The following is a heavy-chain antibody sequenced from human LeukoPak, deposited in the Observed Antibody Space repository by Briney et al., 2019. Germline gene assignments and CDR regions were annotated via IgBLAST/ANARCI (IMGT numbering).Heavy chain of an antibody. CDR1: GGSISSGGYY. Sequence: SETLSLTCTVSGGSISSGGYYWSWIRQHPGKGLEWIGYIYYSGSTYYNPSLKSRVTISVDTSKNQFSLKLSSVTAADTAVYYCAREGAGDFRSGYYRYYGMDVWGQGTTVTVSS. CDR3: AREGAGDFRSGYYRYYGMDV. J-gene: IGHJ6*02. V-gene: IGHV4-31*03. D-gene: IGHD3-3*01. CDR2: IYYSGST.